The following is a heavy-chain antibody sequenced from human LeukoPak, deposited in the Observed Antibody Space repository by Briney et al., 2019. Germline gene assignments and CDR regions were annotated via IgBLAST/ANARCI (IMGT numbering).Heavy chain of an antibody. CDR2: IKQDGSEK. V-gene: IGHV3-7*01. J-gene: IGHJ4*02. CDR3: ARDSRVDTAMVDY. CDR1: GFTFGSYN. Sequence: GGSLRLSCAASGFTFGSYNMHWVRQAPGKGLEWVANIKQDGSEKYYVDSVKGRFTISRDNAKNSLYLQMNSLRAEDTAVYYCARDSRVDTAMVDYWGQGTLVTVSS. D-gene: IGHD5-18*01.